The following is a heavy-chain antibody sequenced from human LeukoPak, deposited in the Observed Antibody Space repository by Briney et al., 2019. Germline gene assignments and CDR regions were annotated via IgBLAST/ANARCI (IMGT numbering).Heavy chain of an antibody. Sequence: PGESLKISCKGSGYSFTSYWIGWVRQMPGKGLEWMGIIYPGDSDTRYSPSFQGQVTISADKSTSTAYLQWSSLKASDTAMYYCARHAIAVAGRVFVDYWGQGTLVTVSS. CDR3: ARHAIAVAGRVFVDY. CDR2: IYPGDSDT. D-gene: IGHD6-19*01. CDR1: GYSFTSYW. J-gene: IGHJ4*02. V-gene: IGHV5-51*01.